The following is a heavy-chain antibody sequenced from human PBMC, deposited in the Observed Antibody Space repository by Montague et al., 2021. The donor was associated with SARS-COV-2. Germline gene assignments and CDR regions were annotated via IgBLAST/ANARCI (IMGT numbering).Heavy chain of an antibody. CDR1: GFSLSTSGVG. J-gene: IGHJ3*02. V-gene: IGHV2-5*02. CDR2: IYWDDDK. CDR3: AHRRGLLLSDAFDI. D-gene: IGHD1-26*01. Sequence: PALVKPTQTLPLTCTFSGFSLSTSGVGVGWIRQPPGKALEWLALIYWDDDKRYSPSLKSRLTITNDTSKNQVVLTMTNMDPVDTATYYCAHRRGLLLSDAFDIWGQGTMVTVSS.